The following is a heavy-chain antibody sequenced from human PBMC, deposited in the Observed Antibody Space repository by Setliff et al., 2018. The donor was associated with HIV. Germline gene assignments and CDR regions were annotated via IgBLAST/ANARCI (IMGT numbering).Heavy chain of an antibody. CDR2: IYHSEYT. J-gene: IGHJ6*02. CDR1: GGSISSDNW. V-gene: IGHV4-4*02. CDR3: ARGHCSGTNCYGVDYYGMDV. D-gene: IGHD2-2*01. Sequence: SETLSLTCAVSGGSISSDNWWTWVRQPPGKGLEWIGEIYHSEYTNYNASLKSRVSMSVDKSKNQFSLKLTPVTAADTAVYYCARGHCSGTNCYGVDYYGMDVWGQGTTVTVSS.